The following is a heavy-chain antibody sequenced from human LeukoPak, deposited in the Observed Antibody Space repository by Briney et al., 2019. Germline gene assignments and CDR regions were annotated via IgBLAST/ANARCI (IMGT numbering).Heavy chain of an antibody. CDR2: IYYTGST. CDR3: AISLSPDSAVGGLDV. V-gene: IGHV4-31*03. J-gene: IGHJ6*02. CDR1: GGPVSRGGYY. D-gene: IGHD6-25*01. Sequence: PSQTLSLTCTVSGGPVSRGGYYWNWIRQRPGQGLEWIGYIYYTGSTFYSPSHKSRVTISLDTSNNQFSLNLNSVTAADTAVYFCAISLSPDSAVGGLDVWGQGTTVTVSS.